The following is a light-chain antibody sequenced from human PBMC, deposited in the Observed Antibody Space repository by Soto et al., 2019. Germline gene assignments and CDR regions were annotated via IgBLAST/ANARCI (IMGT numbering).Light chain of an antibody. Sequence: EIVMTQSPATLSVSPGARAPLSWRASQSVSSNLAWYPQQPGQAPSLLIYGASTRATGTPARFSGSGSGTEFTLTISRLEPEDFAVYYCQQYGSSPGTFGQGTKVDIK. CDR2: GAS. J-gene: IGKJ1*01. CDR1: QSVSSN. V-gene: IGKV3-15*01. CDR3: QQYGSSPGT.